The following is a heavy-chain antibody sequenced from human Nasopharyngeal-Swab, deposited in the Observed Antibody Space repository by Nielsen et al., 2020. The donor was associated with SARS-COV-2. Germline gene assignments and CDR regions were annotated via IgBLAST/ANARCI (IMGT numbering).Heavy chain of an antibody. Sequence: GESLKISCAASGFTFSSYCMHWVRQAPGKGLEWVAVISYDGSNKYYADSVKGRFTISRDNSKNTLYLQMNSLRAEDTAVYYCAKDLRGDSSCPGYWGQGTLVTVSS. D-gene: IGHD3-22*01. CDR2: ISYDGSNK. CDR1: GFTFSSYC. V-gene: IGHV3-30*18. J-gene: IGHJ4*02. CDR3: AKDLRGDSSCPGY.